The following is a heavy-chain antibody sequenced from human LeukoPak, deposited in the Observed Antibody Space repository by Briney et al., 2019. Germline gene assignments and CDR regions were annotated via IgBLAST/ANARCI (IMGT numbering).Heavy chain of an antibody. CDR3: ARGGTQWLAT. J-gene: IGHJ5*02. V-gene: IGHV1-8*01. Sequence: GALGKLSCKPSGSTFTSYDINWGRQATGQGLEWRGWMNANSGNTGYAQKFQGRVTMTRNTSISTAYMELSSLRSEDTAVYYCARGGTQWLATWGEGTLVTVSP. CDR1: GSTFTSYD. CDR2: MNANSGNT. D-gene: IGHD6-19*01.